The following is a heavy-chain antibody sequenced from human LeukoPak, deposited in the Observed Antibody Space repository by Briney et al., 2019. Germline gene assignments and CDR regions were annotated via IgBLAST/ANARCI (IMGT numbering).Heavy chain of an antibody. CDR1: GGSVSSGGSY. J-gene: IGHJ4*02. CDR2: IYYSGFT. Sequence: SQTLSLTCSVSGGSVSSGGSYWTWIRQRPGKGLEWIGYIYYSGFTFYSPPLKTRFFISLDTSENQVSLRVNSVTAADTAVYYCARGGFFGSGSLFDSWGQGTLVTVSS. V-gene: IGHV4-31*03. D-gene: IGHD3-10*01. CDR3: ARGGFFGSGSLFDS.